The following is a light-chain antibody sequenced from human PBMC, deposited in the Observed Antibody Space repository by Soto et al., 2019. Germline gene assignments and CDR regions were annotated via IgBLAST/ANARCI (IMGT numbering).Light chain of an antibody. CDR1: QSVSSSY. CDR3: QQYGSSTWT. V-gene: IGKV3-20*01. CDR2: GVS. J-gene: IGKJ1*01. Sequence: EIVLTQSPGTLSLSPGERATLSCRASQSVSSSYLAWYQQKPGQAPRLLIYGVSSRATGIPDRFSGSGSGTDFTLTISRLEPGDFAVYYCQQYGSSTWTFGQGTKVEIK.